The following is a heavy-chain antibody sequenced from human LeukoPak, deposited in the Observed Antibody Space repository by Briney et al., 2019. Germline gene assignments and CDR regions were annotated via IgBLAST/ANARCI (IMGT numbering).Heavy chain of an antibody. Sequence: ESGPTLVKPTQTLTLTCTFSGFSLSYSAVGVGWIRQPPGRALEWLALIYWDGDERYSPSLKSRLTIAKDTSKNQVVLTMTNMEPVDTATYFCSHKDSSYNHFDYWGQGILVTVSS. J-gene: IGHJ4*02. V-gene: IGHV2-5*02. CDR1: GFSLSYSAVG. CDR3: SHKDSSYNHFDY. CDR2: IYWDGDE. D-gene: IGHD5-24*01.